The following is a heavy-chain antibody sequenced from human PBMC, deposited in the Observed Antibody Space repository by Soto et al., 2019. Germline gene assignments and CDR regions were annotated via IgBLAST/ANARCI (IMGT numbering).Heavy chain of an antibody. CDR2: IKSKTDGGTT. Sequence: GGSLRLSCAASGFTFSNAWMNWVRQAPGKGLEWVGRIKSKTDGGTTDYAAPVKGRFTISRDDSKNTLYLQMNSLKTEDTAVYYCTGSVMLNCGGDCYSAWGQXTLVTVSS. CDR3: TGSVMLNCGGDCYSA. CDR1: GFTFSNAW. D-gene: IGHD2-21*02. J-gene: IGHJ5*02. V-gene: IGHV3-15*07.